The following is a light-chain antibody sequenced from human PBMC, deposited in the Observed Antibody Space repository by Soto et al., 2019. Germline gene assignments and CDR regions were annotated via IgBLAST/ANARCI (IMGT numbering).Light chain of an antibody. CDR1: QSISSW. Sequence: DIQMTQSPSTLSASLGDRVTITFRASQSISSWLAWYQQKPGKAPKLLIYKASTLKSGVPSRFSGSGSGTEFTLTISSLQPEDFATYYCQQYNTYSRTFGQGTKVDIK. CDR2: KAS. V-gene: IGKV1-5*03. CDR3: QQYNTYSRT. J-gene: IGKJ1*01.